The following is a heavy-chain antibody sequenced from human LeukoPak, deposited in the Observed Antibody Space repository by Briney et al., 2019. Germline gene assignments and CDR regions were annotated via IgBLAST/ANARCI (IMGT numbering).Heavy chain of an antibody. CDR3: ARDHGDGDCGGDCFAYGMDV. D-gene: IGHD2-21*02. CDR1: GYTFTSYG. J-gene: IGHJ6*02. Sequence: ASVKVSCKASGYTFTSYGISWVRQAPGRGLEWMGWISAYNGNTNYAQKLQGRVTMTTDTSTSTAYMELRSLRSDDTAVYYCARDHGDGDCGGDCFAYGMDVWGQGTTVTVSS. V-gene: IGHV1-18*01. CDR2: ISAYNGNT.